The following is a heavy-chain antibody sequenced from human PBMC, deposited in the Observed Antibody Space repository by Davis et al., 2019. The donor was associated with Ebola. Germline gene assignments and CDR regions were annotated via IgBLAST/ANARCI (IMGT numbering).Heavy chain of an antibody. CDR1: GYTFTGYY. CDR3: ARESSGWYGIADY. D-gene: IGHD6-19*01. Sequence: ASVKVSCKASGYTFTGYYMHWVRQAXGQGLELMGWINPNSGGTNYAQKFQGWVTMTRDTSISTAYMELSRLRSDDTAVYYCARESSGWYGIADYWGQGTLVTVSS. CDR2: INPNSGGT. J-gene: IGHJ4*02. V-gene: IGHV1-2*04.